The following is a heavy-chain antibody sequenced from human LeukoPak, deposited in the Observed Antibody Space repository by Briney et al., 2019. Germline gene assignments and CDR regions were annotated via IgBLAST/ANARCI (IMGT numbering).Heavy chain of an antibody. V-gene: IGHV3-30*02. Sequence: GGSLRLSCAASGFTFSSYGMHWVRQAPGKGLEWVAFIWYDGSNKYYADSVKGRFTISRDNSKNTLYLQMNSLRAEDTAVYYCAREGVRVVDLDYWGQGILVTVSS. J-gene: IGHJ4*02. CDR1: GFTFSSYG. CDR2: IWYDGSNK. CDR3: AREGVRVVDLDY. D-gene: IGHD3-3*01.